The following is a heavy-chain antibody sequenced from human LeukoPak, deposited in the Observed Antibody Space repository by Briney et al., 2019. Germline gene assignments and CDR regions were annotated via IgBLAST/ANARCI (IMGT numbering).Heavy chain of an antibody. CDR3: AKDGGGSYYNWFDP. J-gene: IGHJ5*02. Sequence: GGSLRLSCAASGFTFDDYAMHWVRQAPGKGLEWVSGISWNSGSIGYADSVKGRFTISRDNAKNSLYLQMNSLRAEDTALYYCAKDGGGSYYNWFDPWGQGTPVTVSS. CDR2: ISWNSGSI. D-gene: IGHD1-26*01. V-gene: IGHV3-9*01. CDR1: GFTFDDYA.